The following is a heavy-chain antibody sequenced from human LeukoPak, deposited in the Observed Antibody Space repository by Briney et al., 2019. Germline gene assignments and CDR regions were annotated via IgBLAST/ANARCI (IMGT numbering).Heavy chain of an antibody. V-gene: IGHV1-8*01. CDR2: MNPNNGNT. CDR3: VRDGEGLAISVNYWFDL. Sequence: ASAKVSCKASGFTFTRYDINWVRQATGQGLEWMGWMNPNNGNTGYAQTFQGRVTMTRDTFTSTAYMELRSLTSEDTAVYYCVRDGEGLAISVNYWFDLWGQGTLVTVSS. D-gene: IGHD3-10*01. J-gene: IGHJ5*02. CDR1: GFTFTRYD.